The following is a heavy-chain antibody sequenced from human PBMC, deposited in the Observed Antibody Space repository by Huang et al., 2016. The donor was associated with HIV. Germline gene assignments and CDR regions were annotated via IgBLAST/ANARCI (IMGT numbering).Heavy chain of an antibody. CDR3: ARDPRYYYDTSGYPPDAFDI. V-gene: IGHV1-18*01. CDR2: YNGNT. D-gene: IGHD3-22*01. Sequence: YNGNTKYAQKLQGRVTMTKDTSTTTAYIELRSLRSDDTAVYYCARDPRYYYDTSGYPPDAFDIWGQGTMVTVSS. J-gene: IGHJ3*02.